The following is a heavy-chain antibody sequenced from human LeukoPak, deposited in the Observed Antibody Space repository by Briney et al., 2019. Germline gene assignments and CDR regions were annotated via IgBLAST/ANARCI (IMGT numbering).Heavy chain of an antibody. Sequence: QSGGSLRLSCAASGFIFSSYGMHWVRQVPGKGLEWVAVISYDGSNKYYADSVKGRFTISRDNSKNTLNLQMDSLRAEDTAVYYCARGTMRLDSGRYCDYWGQGTLVTVSS. CDR2: ISYDGSNK. V-gene: IGHV3-30*03. CDR1: GFIFSSYG. CDR3: ARGTMRLDSGRYCDY. D-gene: IGHD1-26*01. J-gene: IGHJ4*02.